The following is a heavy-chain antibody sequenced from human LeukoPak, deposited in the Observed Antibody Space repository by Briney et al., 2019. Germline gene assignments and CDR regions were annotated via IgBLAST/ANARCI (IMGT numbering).Heavy chain of an antibody. CDR3: ARGLRYSSSWYNFDY. D-gene: IGHD6-13*01. J-gene: IGHJ4*02. CDR2: IKQDGSEK. Sequence: GGSLRLSCAASGFSFSTYWMSWVRQAPGKGLEWVANIKQDGSEKYYVDSAKGRFTISRDNAKNSLYLQMNSLTAEDTAVYYCARGLRYSSSWYNFDYWGQGTLVTVSS. CDR1: GFSFSTYW. V-gene: IGHV3-7*02.